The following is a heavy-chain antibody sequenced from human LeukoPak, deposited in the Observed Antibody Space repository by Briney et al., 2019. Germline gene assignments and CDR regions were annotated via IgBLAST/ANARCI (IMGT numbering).Heavy chain of an antibody. D-gene: IGHD3-22*01. CDR1: GGSIISSSYY. CDR2: IYYSGNT. V-gene: IGHV4-39*07. CDR3: ARDRVDDSSAYDYHSYYYMDV. J-gene: IGHJ6*03. Sequence: PSETLSLTCTVSGGSIISSSYYWGWLRQPPGTGLEWIGSIYYSGNTKYNPSLKSRVTISVETSKNHFSRKLSSVTAADTALYYCARDRVDDSSAYDYHSYYYMDVWGKGTTVTVSS.